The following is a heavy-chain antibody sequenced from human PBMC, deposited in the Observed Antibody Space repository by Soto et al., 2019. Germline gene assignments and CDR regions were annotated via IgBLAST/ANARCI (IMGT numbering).Heavy chain of an antibody. CDR2: IYYSGST. Sequence: SETLSLTCTVSGGSISSSSYYWGWIRQPPGKGLEWIGSIYYSGSTYYNPSLKSRVTISVDTSKSQFSLKLSSVTAADTAVYYCARLRPLVTIFGVVNSGYMDVWGKGTTVTVSS. D-gene: IGHD3-3*01. CDR3: ARLRPLVTIFGVVNSGYMDV. V-gene: IGHV4-39*01. CDR1: GGSISSSSYY. J-gene: IGHJ6*03.